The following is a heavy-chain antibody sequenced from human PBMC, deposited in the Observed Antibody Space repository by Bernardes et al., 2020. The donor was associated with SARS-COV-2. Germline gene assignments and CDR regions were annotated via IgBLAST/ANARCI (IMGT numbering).Heavy chain of an antibody. D-gene: IGHD3-3*01. CDR3: VRVSSGGSYDFWSGYHMDSYGMDV. Sequence: GESLKISCKGSGYSFTNYWIGWVRQMPGKGLEWMGIIYPGDFDTRHSPSFRGQVTISADKSIRTAYLRWSSLEASDTAMYYCVRVSSGGSYDFWSGYHMDSYGMDVWGQGTSVTVSS. J-gene: IGHJ6*02. V-gene: IGHV5-51*01. CDR2: IYPGDFDT. CDR1: GYSFTNYW.